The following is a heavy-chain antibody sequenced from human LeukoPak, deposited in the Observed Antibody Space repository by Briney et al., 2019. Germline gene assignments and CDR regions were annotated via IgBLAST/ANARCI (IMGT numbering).Heavy chain of an antibody. D-gene: IGHD2-2*01. J-gene: IGHJ6*02. CDR2: ISSSSSYI. Sequence: PGGSLRLSCAASGFTFSSYSMNWVRQAPGKGLEWVSSISSSSSYIYYADSVKGRFTISRDNAKNSLYLQMNSLRAEDTAVYYCASLCSSTSCYGYYYYYYGMTSGAKGPRSPSP. CDR3: ASLCSSTSCYGYYYYYYGMTS. V-gene: IGHV3-21*01. CDR1: GFTFSSYS.